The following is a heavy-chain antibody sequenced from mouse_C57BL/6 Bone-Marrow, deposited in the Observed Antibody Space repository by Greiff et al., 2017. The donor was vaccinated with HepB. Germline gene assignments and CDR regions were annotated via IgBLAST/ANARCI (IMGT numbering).Heavy chain of an antibody. CDR1: GYTFTSYW. CDR3: ARGDGSSHWYFDV. V-gene: IGHV1-59*01. D-gene: IGHD1-1*01. J-gene: IGHJ1*03. Sequence: VQLQQPGAELVRPGTSVKLSCKASGYTFTSYWMHWVKQRPGQGLEWIGVIDPSDSYTNYNQKFKGKATLTVDTSSSTAYMQLSSLTSEDSAVYYCARGDGSSHWYFDVWGTGTTVTVSS. CDR2: IDPSDSYT.